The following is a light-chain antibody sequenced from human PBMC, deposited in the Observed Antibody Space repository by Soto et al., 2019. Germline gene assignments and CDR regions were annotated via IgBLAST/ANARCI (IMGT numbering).Light chain of an antibody. Sequence: QSALTQPASVSGSPGQSITISCTGTSSDVGNYNYVSWYQHHPGKAPKLMIYEVTNRPSGVSDRFSGSKSGNTASLTISGLQPEDEADYYCSSYTSSSTWVFGGGTKLTVL. CDR1: SSDVGNYNY. V-gene: IGLV2-14*01. CDR3: SSYTSSSTWV. CDR2: EVT. J-gene: IGLJ3*02.